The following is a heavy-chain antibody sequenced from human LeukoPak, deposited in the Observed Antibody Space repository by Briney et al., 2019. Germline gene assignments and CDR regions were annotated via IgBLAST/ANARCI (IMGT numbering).Heavy chain of an antibody. CDR1: GYTFTGYY. CDR3: ARTYDILTGYKEGFDY. J-gene: IGHJ4*02. V-gene: IGHV1-2*02. CDR2: INPNSGGT. Sequence: ASVKVSCKASGYTFTGYYMHWVRQAPGQGLEWMGWINPNSGGTNYAQKFQGRVTMTRDTSISTAYMELSRLRPDDTAVYYCARTYDILTGYKEGFDYWGQGNLVTVSS. D-gene: IGHD3-9*01.